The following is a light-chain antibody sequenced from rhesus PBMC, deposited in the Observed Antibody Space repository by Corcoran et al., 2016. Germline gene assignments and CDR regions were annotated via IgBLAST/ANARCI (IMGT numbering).Light chain of an antibody. CDR1: ENVNNY. V-gene: IGKV1-74*01. J-gene: IGKJ2*01. Sequence: DIQMTQSPSSLSASVGDRVTITCRASENVNNYLHWYQQTPGKAPKPLRYAASTLQSGVPSRFSGSGSGTDYTCTISSLQPEDVATYYGQHRYGTPYSFSQGTKVEIK. CDR2: AAS. CDR3: QHRYGTPYS.